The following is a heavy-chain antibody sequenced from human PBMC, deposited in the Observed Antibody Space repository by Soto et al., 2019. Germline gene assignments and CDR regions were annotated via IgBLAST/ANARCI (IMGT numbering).Heavy chain of an antibody. V-gene: IGHV3-23*01. D-gene: IGHD3-22*01. J-gene: IGHJ4*02. CDR1: GSPFSSYA. CDR2: ISGSGGRT. CDR3: AKGGQVMDYYDSSGYYWIDY. Sequence: EVQLLESGGGLVQPGGSLRLSCAASGSPFSSYAMSWVRQAQGRGLEGVPAISGSGGRTYYADSVKARFTISRDNSKNTLYLQMNSLRAEDTAVYYCAKGGQVMDYYDSSGYYWIDYWGQGTLVTVSS.